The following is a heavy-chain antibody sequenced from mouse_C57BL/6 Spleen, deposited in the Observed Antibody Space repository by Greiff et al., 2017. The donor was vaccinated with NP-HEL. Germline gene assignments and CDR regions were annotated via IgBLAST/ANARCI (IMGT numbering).Heavy chain of an antibody. CDR2: IYPGSGST. CDR1: GYTFTSYW. V-gene: IGHV1-55*01. Sequence: QVQLQQSGAELVKPGASVKLSCKASGYTFTSYWITWVKQRPGQGLEWIGDIYPGSGSTNYNEKFKSKATLTVDTSSSTAYMQLSSLTSEDSAVYYCARFPYYYGSGGYLDVGGTGTTVTVSS. D-gene: IGHD1-1*01. J-gene: IGHJ1*03. CDR3: ARFPYYYGSGGYLDV.